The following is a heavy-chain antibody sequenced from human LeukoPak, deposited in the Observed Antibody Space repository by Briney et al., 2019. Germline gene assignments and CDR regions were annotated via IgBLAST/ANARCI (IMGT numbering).Heavy chain of an antibody. Sequence: GASVKVSCKVSGYTLTELSMHWVRQAPGKGLEWMGGFDPEDGETIYAQKFQGRVTMTEDTSTDTAYMELSSLRSEDTAVYYCATIGAVSPTYCSSTSCYLQNYWGQGTLVTVSS. V-gene: IGHV1-24*01. D-gene: IGHD2-2*01. CDR3: ATIGAVSPTYCSSTSCYLQNY. CDR1: GYTLTELS. CDR2: FDPEDGET. J-gene: IGHJ4*02.